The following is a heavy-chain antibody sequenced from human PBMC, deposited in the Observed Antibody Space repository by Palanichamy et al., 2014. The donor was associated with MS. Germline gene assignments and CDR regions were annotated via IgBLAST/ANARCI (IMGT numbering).Heavy chain of an antibody. CDR1: FTFDNYA. CDR2: IHWNIGSI. D-gene: IGHD6-25*01. V-gene: IGHV3-9*01. Sequence: EVQLVESWGRLGTAWQVPETLLCSLWFTFDNYAMHWVRQPPGKGLEWVSGIHWNIGSIGYADSVKGRFTISRDNAKNSLYLQMNSLRPEDTALYYCDKSRGIAAVASMSVSFDIWGQGTMVTVSS. J-gene: IGHJ3*02. CDR3: DKSRGIAAVASMSVSFDI.